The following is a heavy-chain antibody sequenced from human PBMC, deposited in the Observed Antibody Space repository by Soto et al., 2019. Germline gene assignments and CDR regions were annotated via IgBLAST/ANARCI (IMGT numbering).Heavy chain of an antibody. D-gene: IGHD3-10*01. Sequence: SETLSLTCTVSGGSISSGGYYWSWIRQHPGKGLEWIGYIYYSGSTYYNPSLKSRVTISVDASKNQSSLKLSSVTAADTAVYYCARDTSGGYYYYGMDVWGQGTTVTVSS. J-gene: IGHJ6*02. CDR1: GGSISSGGYY. CDR2: IYYSGST. V-gene: IGHV4-31*03. CDR3: ARDTSGGYYYYGMDV.